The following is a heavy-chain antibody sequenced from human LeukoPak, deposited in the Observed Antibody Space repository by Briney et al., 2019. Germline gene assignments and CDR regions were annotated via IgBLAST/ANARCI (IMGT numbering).Heavy chain of an antibody. CDR2: ISGGGAST. D-gene: IGHD1-26*01. V-gene: IGHV3-23*01. Sequence: GGSLRLSCAASGFTFSSYAMSWVRQAPGKGLEWVSAISGGGASTYYADSGKGRFTISRDNSKNTLNLKMNSQRAEDTAVYYGAKDIEVGAPNWHGYYFDYWGQGTLVTVSS. CDR3: AKDIEVGAPNWHGYYFDY. J-gene: IGHJ4*02. CDR1: GFTFSSYA.